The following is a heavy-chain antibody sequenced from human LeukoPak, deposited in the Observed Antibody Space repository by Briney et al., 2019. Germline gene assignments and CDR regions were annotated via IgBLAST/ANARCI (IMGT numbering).Heavy chain of an antibody. CDR2: IIPIFGTA. J-gene: IGHJ6*03. CDR3: ATRYCSSTSCPPGSYYYYMDV. D-gene: IGHD2-2*01. V-gene: IGHV1-69*05. CDR1: GGTFSSYA. Sequence: SVKVSCKASGGTFSSYAISWVRQAPGQGLEWMGGIIPIFGTANYAQKFQGRVTITTDESTSTAYMELSSLRSEDSAVYYCATRYCSSTSCPPGSYYYYMDVWGKGTTVTVSS.